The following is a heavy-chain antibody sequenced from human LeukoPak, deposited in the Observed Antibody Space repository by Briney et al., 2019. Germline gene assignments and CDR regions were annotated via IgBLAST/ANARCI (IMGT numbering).Heavy chain of an antibody. J-gene: IGHJ4*02. V-gene: IGHV4-59*08. Sequence: SETLSLTCTVSGGSISSYYWSWIRQPPGKGLEWIGYIYYSGSTNYNPSLKSRVTISVNTSKNQFSLKLSSVTAADTAVYYCARQQSQWPGRYFDYWGQGTLVTVSS. CDR1: GGSISSYY. CDR2: IYYSGST. D-gene: IGHD6-19*01. CDR3: ARQQSQWPGRYFDY.